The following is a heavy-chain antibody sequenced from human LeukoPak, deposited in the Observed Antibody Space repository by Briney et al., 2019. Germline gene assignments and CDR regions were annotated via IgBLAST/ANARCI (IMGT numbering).Heavy chain of an antibody. CDR3: ARFVQQLATDNYYYYYMDV. CDR2: ISGSGGST. J-gene: IGHJ6*03. CDR1: GFTFSSYA. Sequence: PGGSLRLSCAASGFTFSSYAMSWVRQAPGKGLEWVSAISGSGGSTYYADSVKGRFTISRDNAKNSLYLQMNSLRAEDTALYYCARFVQQLATDNYYYYYMDVWGKGTTVTVSS. V-gene: IGHV3-23*01. D-gene: IGHD6-13*01.